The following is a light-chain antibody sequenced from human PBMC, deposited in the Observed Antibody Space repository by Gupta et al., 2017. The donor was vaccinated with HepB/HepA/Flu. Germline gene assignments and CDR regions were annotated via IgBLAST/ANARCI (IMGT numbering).Light chain of an antibody. Sequence: EIVMTQSPATLSVSPGERATLSCRASQSVSSNLAWYQQKPGQAPRLLIYGASTRATGIPARFSGSGSGTEFTLTISSLQSEDFAVYYCQQYNNGPPILTFGGGTKVEIK. CDR1: QSVSSN. J-gene: IGKJ4*01. CDR3: QQYNNGPPILT. V-gene: IGKV3-15*01. CDR2: GAS.